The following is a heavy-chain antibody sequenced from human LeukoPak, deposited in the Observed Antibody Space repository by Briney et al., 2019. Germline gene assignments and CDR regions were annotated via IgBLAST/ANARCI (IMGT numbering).Heavy chain of an antibody. J-gene: IGHJ4*02. CDR1: GGSISRYY. V-gene: IGHV4-4*07. D-gene: IGHD6-13*01. CDR2: IYTSGST. CDR3: ARASSWLPFEY. Sequence: SETLSLTCSVSGGSISRYYWSWLRQPAGKGLQWIGRIYTSGSTNYNPSLTSRVTMSVDTSKNQFSLKLSSVTAADTAVYYCARASSWLPFEYWGQGTLVTVSS.